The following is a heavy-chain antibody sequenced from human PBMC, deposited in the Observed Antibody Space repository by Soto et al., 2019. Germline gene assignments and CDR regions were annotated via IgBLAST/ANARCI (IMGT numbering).Heavy chain of an antibody. CDR2: INHSGST. V-gene: IGHV4-34*01. D-gene: IGHD3-10*01. J-gene: IGHJ6*02. Sequence: WETLSLTCAVYGGSFSGYYWSWIRQPPGKGLEWIGEINHSGSTNYNPSLKSRVTISVDTSKNQFSLKLSSVTAADTAVYYCARGENVLLWFGEPSHYGMDVWGQGTTVTVSS. CDR3: ARGENVLLWFGEPSHYGMDV. CDR1: GGSFSGYY.